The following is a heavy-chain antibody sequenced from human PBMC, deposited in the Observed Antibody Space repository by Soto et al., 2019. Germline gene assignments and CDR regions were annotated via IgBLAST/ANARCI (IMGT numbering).Heavy chain of an antibody. V-gene: IGHV4-30-4*01. CDR3: DREGAVRGVIRI. J-gene: IGHJ4*02. CDR2: IYYSGST. D-gene: IGHD3-10*02. CDR1: GGSISSGDYY. Sequence: SETLSLTCTVSGGSISSGDYYWSCIRQPPGKGLEWIGYIYYSGSTYYNPSLKGRVTISVDTSKNQFSLKLSSVTAADTAVYYCDREGAVRGVIRIWGQGTLVTVSS.